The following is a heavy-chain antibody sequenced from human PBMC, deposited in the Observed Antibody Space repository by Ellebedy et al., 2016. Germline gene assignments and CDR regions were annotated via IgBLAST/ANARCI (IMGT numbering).Heavy chain of an antibody. CDR3: AKDWGDYCSGGTCSVLAS. Sequence: GGSLRLSXAASGFTFSSKAMHWVRQAPGKGLEWVAIISSDGNNKYYADSVKGRFTISRDNSKNTLYLQMGSLRPEDTAVYYCAKDWGDYCSGGTCSVLASWGQGTLVTVSS. D-gene: IGHD2-15*01. CDR1: GFTFSSKA. J-gene: IGHJ5*02. V-gene: IGHV3-30*18. CDR2: ISSDGNNK.